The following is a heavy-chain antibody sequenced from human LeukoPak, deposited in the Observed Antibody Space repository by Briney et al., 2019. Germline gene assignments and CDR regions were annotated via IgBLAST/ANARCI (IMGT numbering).Heavy chain of an antibody. J-gene: IGHJ6*03. CDR1: GFTFSRYW. D-gene: IGHD2-15*01. V-gene: IGHV3-7*01. CDR2: IKQDGSEK. Sequence: GGSLRLSCEASGFTFSRYWMSWVRQAPGKGLEWVANIKQDGSEKYYVDSVKGRFTISRDNAKNSLYLQMNSLRAEDTAVYYCARVMYSATLYYYYYMDVWGKGTTVTISS. CDR3: ARVMYSATLYYYYYMDV.